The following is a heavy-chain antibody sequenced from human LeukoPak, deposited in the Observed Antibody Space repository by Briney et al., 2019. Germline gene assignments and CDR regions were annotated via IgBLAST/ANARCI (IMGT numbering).Heavy chain of an antibody. J-gene: IGHJ4*02. CDR1: GFTFSKVW. D-gene: IGHD3-3*01. V-gene: IGHV3-15*07. Sequence: GGSLRLSCAASGFTFSKVWMNWVRQAPGKGLEWVGRVKTKSDGETQDYIAPVKGRFTISRDDSKNMVYLQMNSLKAEDTAVYYCARGFSFDYWGQGALVTVSS. CDR3: ARGFSFDY. CDR2: VKTKSDGETQ.